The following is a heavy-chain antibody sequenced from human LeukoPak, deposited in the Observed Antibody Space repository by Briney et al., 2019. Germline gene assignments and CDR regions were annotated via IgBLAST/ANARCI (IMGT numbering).Heavy chain of an antibody. V-gene: IGHV5-51*01. D-gene: IGHD3-22*01. CDR2: IFPGDSDT. CDR1: GYSFTSYW. CDR3: ARRLTYDSRAYYCLDY. Sequence: GESLKISCKGFGYSFTSYWIGWVRQKPGKGLEWMGIIFPGDSDTRYSPSFQGQVTISADKSISTAYLQWSSLKASDTAMYYCARRLTYDSRAYYCLDYWGQGTLVPVSS. J-gene: IGHJ4*02.